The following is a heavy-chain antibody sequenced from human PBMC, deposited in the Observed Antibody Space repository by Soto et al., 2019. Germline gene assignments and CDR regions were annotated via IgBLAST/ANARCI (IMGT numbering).Heavy chain of an antibody. Sequence: EVQLVESGGGLVKPGGSLRLSCAASGFTSSSYSMNWVRQAPGKGLEWVSSISSSSTYIHYADSVKGRFTISRDNAKNSLYLLMNSLSAEDTAVYYCASQTSGYYYYGMDVWGQGTTVTVSS. J-gene: IGHJ6*02. V-gene: IGHV3-21*01. CDR3: ASQTSGYYYYGMDV. CDR1: GFTSSSYS. CDR2: ISSSSTYI.